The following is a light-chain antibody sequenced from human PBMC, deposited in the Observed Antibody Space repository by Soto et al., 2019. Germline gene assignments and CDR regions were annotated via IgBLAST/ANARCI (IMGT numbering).Light chain of an antibody. V-gene: IGLV2-14*01. Sequence: QSVLTQPASVSGSPGQSITISCTGTSSDVGAYNYISWYQQHPGKAPKLMIYEVSNRPSGVSNRFSGSKSGNTASLTISGLQAEDEADYFCSSYTSSSTYYVFATGTKLTVL. CDR2: EVS. J-gene: IGLJ1*01. CDR1: SSDVGAYNY. CDR3: SSYTSSSTYYV.